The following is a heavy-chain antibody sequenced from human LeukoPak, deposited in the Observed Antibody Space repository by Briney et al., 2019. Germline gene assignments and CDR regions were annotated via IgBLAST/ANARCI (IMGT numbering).Heavy chain of an antibody. CDR2: ISGSGGST. D-gene: IGHD1-26*01. V-gene: IGHV3-23*01. CDR1: GFTFSSYA. J-gene: IGHJ4*02. Sequence: GGSLRLSCAASGFTFSSYAMSWVRQAPGRGLEWVSAISGSGGSTYYADSVKGRFTIPRDNSKNTLYLQMNSLRAEDTAVYYCAKGLRSPAYFDYWGQGTLVTVSS. CDR3: AKGLRSPAYFDY.